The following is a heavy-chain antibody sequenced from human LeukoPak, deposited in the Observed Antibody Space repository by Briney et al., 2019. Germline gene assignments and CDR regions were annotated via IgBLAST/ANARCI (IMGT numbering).Heavy chain of an antibody. CDR1: GFSFNNYG. CDR3: ARRLYIVRGAFDI. V-gene: IGHV3-30*02. CDR2: IRFDGTEK. J-gene: IGHJ3*02. Sequence: PGGSLRLSCAASGFSFNNYGMHWVRHTPSKGLEWVAFIRFDGTEKFYADSVKGRFTISRDNSKSTVHLQMNNLRAEDTAMYFCARRLYIVRGAFDIWGQGTMVTVSS. D-gene: IGHD2/OR15-2a*01.